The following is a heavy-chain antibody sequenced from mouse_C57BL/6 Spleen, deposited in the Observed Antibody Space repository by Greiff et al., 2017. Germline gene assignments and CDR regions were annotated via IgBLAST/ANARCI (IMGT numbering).Heavy chain of an antibody. CDR3: GDTCGSSYEYFDV. V-gene: IGHV1-75*01. CDR1: GYTFTDYY. CDR2: IFPGSGST. D-gene: IGHD1-1*01. Sequence: QVQLQQSGPELVKPGASVKISCKASGYTFTDYYINWVKQRPGQGLEWIGWIFPGSGSTYYNEKFKGKATLTVDKSSSTAYMLLSSLTSEDSAVYCCGDTCGSSYEYFDVWGTGTTVTVSS. J-gene: IGHJ1*03.